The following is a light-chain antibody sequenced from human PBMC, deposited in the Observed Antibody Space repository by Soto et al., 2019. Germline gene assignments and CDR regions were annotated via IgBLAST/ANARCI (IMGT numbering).Light chain of an antibody. CDR3: QQYYSTPRT. Sequence: DIVMTQSPDSLAVSLGERATINCKCSQIVLYSSNNKNYLACYQQKPGQPPKLLIYWASTRESGVPDRLSGSGSGTDFTLTISSLQAEDVAVYYCQQYYSTPRTFGQGTKVDIK. CDR1: QIVLYSSNNKNY. J-gene: IGKJ1*01. V-gene: IGKV4-1*01. CDR2: WAS.